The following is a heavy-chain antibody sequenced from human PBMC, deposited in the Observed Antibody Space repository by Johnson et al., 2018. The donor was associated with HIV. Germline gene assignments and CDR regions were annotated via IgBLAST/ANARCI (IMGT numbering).Heavy chain of an antibody. J-gene: IGHJ3*02. CDR1: GFTFSSYA. Sequence: EVQLVESGGGVVQPGRSLRLSCGASGFTFSSYAMSWVRQAPGKGLEWVSSISGSGGSTYYADSVKGRFTISRDNSKNTLYLQMNSLRAEDTAGYYCARENLSSGAFDIWGQGTMVTVSS. CDR3: ARENLSSGAFDI. CDR2: ISGSGGST. V-gene: IGHV3-23*04.